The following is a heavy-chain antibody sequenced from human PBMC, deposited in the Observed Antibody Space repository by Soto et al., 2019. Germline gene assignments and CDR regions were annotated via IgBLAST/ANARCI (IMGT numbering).Heavy chain of an antibody. CDR1: GGSISSGGYY. CDR3: ARHRSYISSSAAGWFEP. CDR2: IYNSGST. J-gene: IGHJ5*02. Sequence: QVQLQESGPGLVKPSQTLSLTCTVSGGSISSGGYYWSWIRQHPGKGLEWIVYIYNSGSTYYNPSLKGRVTISTDTSKNKFSLNLSTVTAADAAVYYCARHRSYISSSAAGWFEPWGQGTLVTVSS. V-gene: IGHV4-31*03. D-gene: IGHD6-6*01.